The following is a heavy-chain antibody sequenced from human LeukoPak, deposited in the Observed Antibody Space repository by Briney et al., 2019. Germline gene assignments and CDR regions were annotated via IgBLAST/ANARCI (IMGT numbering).Heavy chain of an antibody. Sequence: SETLSLTCAVYGGSFSGYYWSWIRQPPGKGLEWIGEINHSGSTNYNPSLKSRVTISVDTSKNQFSLKLSSVTAADTAVYYCARTEWLVRGENAFDIWGQGTMVTVSS. J-gene: IGHJ3*02. V-gene: IGHV4-34*01. D-gene: IGHD6-19*01. CDR3: ARTEWLVRGENAFDI. CDR1: GGSFSGYY. CDR2: INHSGST.